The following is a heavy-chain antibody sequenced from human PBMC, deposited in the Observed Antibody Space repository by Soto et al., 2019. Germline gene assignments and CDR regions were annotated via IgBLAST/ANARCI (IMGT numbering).Heavy chain of an antibody. J-gene: IGHJ4*02. V-gene: IGHV4-34*01. CDR3: AREGYSYGPSDY. CDR1: GGSFSGYY. Sequence: SETLSLTCAVYGGSFSGYYWSWIRQPPGKGLEWIGEINHSGSTNYNPSLKSRVTISVDTSKNQFSLKLSSVTAADTAVYYCAREGYSYGPSDYWGQGTLVTVSS. CDR2: INHSGST. D-gene: IGHD5-18*01.